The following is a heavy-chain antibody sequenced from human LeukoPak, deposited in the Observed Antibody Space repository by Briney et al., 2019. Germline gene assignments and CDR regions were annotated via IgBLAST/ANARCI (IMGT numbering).Heavy chain of an antibody. D-gene: IGHD3-22*01. V-gene: IGHV1-8*02. CDR1: GYTFTGYH. Sequence: ASVKVSCKASGYTFTGYHMHWVRQATGQGLEWMGWMNPNSGNTGYAQKFQGRVTMTRNTSISTAYMELSSLRSEDTAVYYCATALGTNYDGSGRNWGQGTLVTVSS. CDR2: MNPNSGNT. J-gene: IGHJ4*02. CDR3: ATALGTNYDGSGRN.